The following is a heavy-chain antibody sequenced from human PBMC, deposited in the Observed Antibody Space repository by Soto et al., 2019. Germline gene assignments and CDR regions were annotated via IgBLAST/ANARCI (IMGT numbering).Heavy chain of an antibody. CDR3: AKEIFHKDYSNYPPTSRVYYYYGMDV. V-gene: IGHV3-23*01. Sequence: GGSLRLSCAASGFTFSSYAMSWVRQAPGKGLEWVSAISGSGGSTYYADSVKGRFTISRDNSKNTLYLQMNSLRAEDTAVYYCAKEIFHKDYSNYPPTSRVYYYYGMDVWGQGTTVTVSS. CDR2: ISGSGGST. J-gene: IGHJ6*02. CDR1: GFTFSSYA. D-gene: IGHD4-4*01.